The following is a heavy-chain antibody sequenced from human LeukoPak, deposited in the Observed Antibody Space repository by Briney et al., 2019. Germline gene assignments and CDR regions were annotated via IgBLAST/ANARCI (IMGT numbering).Heavy chain of an antibody. Sequence: GGSLRLSCGASGFTFSSYAMSWVRQAPGKGLEWVSAISGSGGSTYYADSVKGRFTISRDNSKNTLYLQMNSLRAEDTAVYYCAKEPSPRPYYYDSSGYYYVYWGQGTLVTVSS. CDR1: GFTFSSYA. J-gene: IGHJ4*02. V-gene: IGHV3-23*01. D-gene: IGHD3-22*01. CDR2: ISGSGGST. CDR3: AKEPSPRPYYYDSSGYYYVY.